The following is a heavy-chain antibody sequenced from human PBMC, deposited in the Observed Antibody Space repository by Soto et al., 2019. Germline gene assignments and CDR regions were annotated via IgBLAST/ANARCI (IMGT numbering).Heavy chain of an antibody. CDR1: GGSISTNNYY. D-gene: IGHD1-26*01. CDR3: ARHRLLTPPVY. V-gene: IGHV4-39*01. J-gene: IGHJ4*02. CDR2: IYYSGTT. Sequence: SETLSLTCTVSGGSISTNNYYWGWIRQPPRKGLEWIGSIYYSGTTYYNPSLKNRLTISVDTSKNQFSLKLSSVTAADTAVYYCARHRLLTPPVYWGQGTLVTVSS.